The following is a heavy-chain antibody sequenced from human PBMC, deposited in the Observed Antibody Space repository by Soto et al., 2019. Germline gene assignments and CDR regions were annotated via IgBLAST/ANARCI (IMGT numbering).Heavy chain of an antibody. J-gene: IGHJ6*02. V-gene: IGHV4-31*03. CDR3: AREYYDFWCVTYSYYGLDV. D-gene: IGHD3-3*01. CDR2: TYYTWKT. CDR1: GGSISSGGYY. Sequence: SETLSLTCTVSGGSISSGGYYWDWIRQHPGKGLEWIGYTYYTWKTYYNPSLKSRVTISVDTSKNQFSLKLNAVTTADTAVYYCAREYYDFWCVTYSYYGLDVWGQGTTVTVSS.